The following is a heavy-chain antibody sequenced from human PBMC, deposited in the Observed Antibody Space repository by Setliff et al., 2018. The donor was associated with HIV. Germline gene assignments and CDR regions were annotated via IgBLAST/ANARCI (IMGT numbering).Heavy chain of an antibody. CDR3: VKPYTGYYYDGSVYDDF. Sequence: HPGGSLRLSCLVSGFTVSTYSLNWARQAPGKRPEYVAALSRGGDNTKYADSVKGRFIISRDTSKNTLYLQMSSLRPDDTAIYYCVKPYTGYYYDGSVYDDFWGQGTLVTV. CDR2: LSRGGDNT. CDR1: GFTVSTYS. J-gene: IGHJ4*02. D-gene: IGHD3-22*01. V-gene: IGHV3-64D*09.